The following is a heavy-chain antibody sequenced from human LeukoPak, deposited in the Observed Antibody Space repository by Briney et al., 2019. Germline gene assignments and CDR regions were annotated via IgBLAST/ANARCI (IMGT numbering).Heavy chain of an antibody. CDR2: VSSSSSYI. CDR1: GFTLSSYS. CDR3: TKEGLPSGSSWSAWFDP. Sequence: GGSLRLSCAVSGFTLSSYSMSWVRQAPGKGLEWVSSVSSSSSYIYYADSVKGRFTISRDNAKNSLYLQMNSLRAEDTAVYYCTKEGLPSGSSWSAWFDPWGQGTLVTVSS. J-gene: IGHJ5*02. D-gene: IGHD3-10*01. V-gene: IGHV3-21*01.